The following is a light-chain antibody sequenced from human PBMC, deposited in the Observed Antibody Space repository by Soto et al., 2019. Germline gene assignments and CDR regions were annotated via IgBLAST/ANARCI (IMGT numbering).Light chain of an antibody. CDR3: ATWDSSLRAYV. CDR2: DYN. CDR1: TSNIGNNY. J-gene: IGLJ1*01. Sequence: QSVLTQPPSVSAALGQKVTISCSGSTSNIGNNYVSWYQHLPGAAPKLLIYDYNRRPSGIPDRFSGSRSGTSATLGITGLQTGDEADYYCATWDSSLRAYVFGTGTKVTVL. V-gene: IGLV1-51*01.